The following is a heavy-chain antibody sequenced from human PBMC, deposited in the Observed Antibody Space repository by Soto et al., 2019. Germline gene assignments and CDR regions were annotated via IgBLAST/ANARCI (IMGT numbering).Heavy chain of an antibody. V-gene: IGHV3-30*03. J-gene: IGHJ6*02. D-gene: IGHD2-2*01. CDR3: ATLGRYCISTSCYEYRSDGMDG. Sequence: QVQLVEAGGGVVQPGRSLRLSCAASGFTFSSYGMHWVRQAPGKGLEWVAVISYDGSNKYYAESVKGRFTISRDNSKNTLYLQMNSLRAEDTAVYYCATLGRYCISTSCYEYRSDGMDGWGQGNTVTVSS. CDR1: GFTFSSYG. CDR2: ISYDGSNK.